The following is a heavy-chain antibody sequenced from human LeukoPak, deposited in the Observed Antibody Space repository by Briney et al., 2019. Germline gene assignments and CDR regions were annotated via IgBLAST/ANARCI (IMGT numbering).Heavy chain of an antibody. D-gene: IGHD6-19*01. CDR3: ASGSGIAVAGTSR. Sequence: SETLSLTCTVSGGSISSSSYYWGWIRQPPGKGLEWIGSIYYSGSTYYNPSLKSRVTISVDTSKNQFSLKLSSVTAADTAVYYCASGSGIAVAGTSRWGQGTLVTVSS. CDR1: GGSISSSSYY. J-gene: IGHJ4*02. V-gene: IGHV4-39*07. CDR2: IYYSGST.